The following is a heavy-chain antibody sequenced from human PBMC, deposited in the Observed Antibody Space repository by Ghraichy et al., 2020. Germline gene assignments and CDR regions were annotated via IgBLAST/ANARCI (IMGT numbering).Heavy chain of an antibody. CDR2: ITSSSSFR. D-gene: IGHD4-23*01. Sequence: GESLNISCVGSGFTFSSYSMNWVRQSPGKGLEWVSYITSSSSFRSYTDSVKGRFTISRDNVQNSLYLQMNSLRDEDRAVYYCARGSPVVRFYYHGGMDVWGQGTTVTVSS. CDR3: ARGSPVVRFYYHGGMDV. J-gene: IGHJ6*02. V-gene: IGHV3-48*02. CDR1: GFTFSSYS.